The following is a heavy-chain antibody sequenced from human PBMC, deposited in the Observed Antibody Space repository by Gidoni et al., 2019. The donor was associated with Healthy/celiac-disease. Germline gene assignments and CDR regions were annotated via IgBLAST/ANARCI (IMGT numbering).Heavy chain of an antibody. CDR2: ISGSGGST. Sequence: EVQLLESGGGLVQPGGSLRLSCAASGFTFSSYAMSWVRQAPGKGLEWVSAISGSGGSTYYADSVKGRFTISRDNSKNTLYLQMNSLRAEDTAVYYCAKGGEVRGPWGLDYFDYWGQGTLVTVSS. CDR1: GFTFSSYA. V-gene: IGHV3-23*01. J-gene: IGHJ4*02. D-gene: IGHD3-10*01. CDR3: AKGGEVRGPWGLDYFDY.